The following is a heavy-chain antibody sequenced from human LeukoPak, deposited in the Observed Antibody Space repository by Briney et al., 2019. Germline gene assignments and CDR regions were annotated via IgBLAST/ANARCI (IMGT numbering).Heavy chain of an antibody. CDR3: ATHGSRVLYDFWSGYHAFDI. CDR2: IYYSGST. D-gene: IGHD3-3*01. V-gene: IGHV4-59*01. CDR1: GGSISSYY. J-gene: IGHJ3*02. Sequence: PSETLSLTCTVSGGSISSYYWSWIRQPPGKGLEWIGYIYYSGSTNYNPSLKSRVTISVDTPKNQFSLKLSSVTAADTAVYYCATHGSRVLYDFWSGYHAFDIWGQGTMVTVSS.